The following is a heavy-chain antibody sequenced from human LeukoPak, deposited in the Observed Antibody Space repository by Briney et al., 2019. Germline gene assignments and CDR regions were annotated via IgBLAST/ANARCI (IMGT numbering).Heavy chain of an antibody. Sequence: PGGSLRLSCAASGFTFSNAWMNWVRQAPGRGLEWVARIKKYTDGGTTEYAAPVKGRFIISRDDSKNTMYLQMNSLKTEDTAIYYCTAKYYHNSGSSFPHYYSNKDVWGQGTTVTVSS. D-gene: IGHD3-10*01. CDR1: GFTFSNAW. J-gene: IGHJ6*02. CDR3: TAKYYHNSGSSFPHYYSNKDV. CDR2: IKKYTDGGTT. V-gene: IGHV3-15*01.